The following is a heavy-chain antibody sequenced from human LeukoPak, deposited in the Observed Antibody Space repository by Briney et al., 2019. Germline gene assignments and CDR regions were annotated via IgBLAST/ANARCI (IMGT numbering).Heavy chain of an antibody. D-gene: IGHD6-19*01. Sequence: GGSLRLSCAASGLTFSKYWMLWLRQAPAKGLESVSRINTDGTVTTYADSVKGRFTLSRDNADNTMFLQMNSVRDEATAVYYCATKQWLAPPPDSWGQGTPVTVSS. CDR2: INTDGTVT. V-gene: IGHV3-74*01. CDR3: ATKQWLAPPPDS. CDR1: GLTFSKYW. J-gene: IGHJ4*02.